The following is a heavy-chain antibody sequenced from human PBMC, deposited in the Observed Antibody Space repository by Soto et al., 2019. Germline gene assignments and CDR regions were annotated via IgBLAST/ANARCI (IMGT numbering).Heavy chain of an antibody. D-gene: IGHD3-10*01. CDR1: GGSISSGGYF. CDR2: INYSGST. J-gene: IGHJ3*01. CDR3: ARDILLWFGELPPRAHDAFDL. V-gene: IGHV4-31*03. Sequence: QVQLQESGPGLVKPSQTLSLTCTVSGGSISSGGYFWSWIRQHPGKGLEWIGDINYSGSTYSNPSLKHRVTLSVDPSKNQFSLKLSSVTSADTAVYYCARDILLWFGELPPRAHDAFDLWGQGTMVTVSS.